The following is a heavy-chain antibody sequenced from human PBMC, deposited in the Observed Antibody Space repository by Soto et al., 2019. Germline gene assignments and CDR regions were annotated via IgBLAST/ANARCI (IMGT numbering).Heavy chain of an antibody. J-gene: IGHJ6*02. CDR2: INPNSGGT. D-gene: IGHD3-9*01. CDR3: ARNSYDILTGYYYYGMGV. CDR1: GYTFTSYY. V-gene: IGHV1-2*04. Sequence: ASVKVSCKASGYTFTSYYMHWVRQAPGQGLEWMGIINPNSGGTNYAQKFQGWVTMTRDTSISTAYMELSRLRSDDTAVYYCARNSYDILTGYYYYGMGVWGQGTTVTVSS.